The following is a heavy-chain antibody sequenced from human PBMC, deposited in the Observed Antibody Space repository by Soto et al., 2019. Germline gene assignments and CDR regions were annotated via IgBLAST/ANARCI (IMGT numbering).Heavy chain of an antibody. Sequence: GGSLRLSCAASGFTFSSYAMSRVRQAPGKGLEWVSAISGSGGSTYYADSVKGRFTISRDNSKNTLYLQMNSLRAEDTAVYYCAKGSRGGPNYYYGMDVWGQGTTVTVSS. V-gene: IGHV3-23*01. J-gene: IGHJ6*02. D-gene: IGHD3-16*01. CDR2: ISGSGGST. CDR3: AKGSRGGPNYYYGMDV. CDR1: GFTFSSYA.